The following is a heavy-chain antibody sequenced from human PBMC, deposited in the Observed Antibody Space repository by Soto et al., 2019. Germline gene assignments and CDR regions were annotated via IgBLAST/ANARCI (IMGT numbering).Heavy chain of an antibody. D-gene: IGHD6-19*01. Sequence: QVQLQQWGAGLLKPSETLSLTCAVYGGSFSGYYWSWIRQPPGKGLEWIGEINHSGSTNYNPSLKSRVTISVDTSKNQFSLKLSSVTAADTAVYYCARRAVAGRKFDYWGQGTLVTVSS. J-gene: IGHJ4*02. CDR1: GGSFSGYY. V-gene: IGHV4-34*01. CDR3: ARRAVAGRKFDY. CDR2: INHSGST.